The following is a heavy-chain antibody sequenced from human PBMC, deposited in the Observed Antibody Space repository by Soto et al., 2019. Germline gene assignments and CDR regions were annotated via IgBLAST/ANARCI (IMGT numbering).Heavy chain of an antibody. V-gene: IGHV5-51*01. CDR3: ARVAHQYYYYGMDV. CDR2: IYPGDSDT. J-gene: IGHJ6*02. Sequence: WIRQPPGKGLEWMGIIYPGDSDTRYSPSFQGQVTISADKSINTAYLQWSSLKASDTAIYYCARVAHQYYYYGMDVWGQGTTVTVSS.